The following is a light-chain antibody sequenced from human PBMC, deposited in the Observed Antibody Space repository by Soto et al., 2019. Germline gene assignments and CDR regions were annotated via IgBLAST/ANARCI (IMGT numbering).Light chain of an antibody. CDR2: DAS. CDR3: QQRRSWPLT. Sequence: DIVLTQSPATLSLSPGERATLSCRASQSISTYLAWYQQKPGQAPRLLIYDASDRATGIPARFSGSGSGTDFTLTISSLEPEDFAVYYCQQRRSWPLTFAQGTRLEIK. CDR1: QSISTY. V-gene: IGKV3-11*01. J-gene: IGKJ5*01.